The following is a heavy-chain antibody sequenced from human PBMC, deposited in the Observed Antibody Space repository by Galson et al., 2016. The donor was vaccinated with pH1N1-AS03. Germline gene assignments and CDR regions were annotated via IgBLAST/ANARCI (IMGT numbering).Heavy chain of an antibody. J-gene: IGHJ3*01. CDR2: IIADGINT. CDR1: GFTFNTYA. Sequence: SLRLSCAASGFTFNTYAMNWVRQAPGKGLEWVSSIIADGINTYYADSLKGRFTISRDNSRNTVSLQMNSLRVEDTAVYYCAKTTGGVSKSGAFDVGGQGTMVTVSS. V-gene: IGHV3-23*01. D-gene: IGHD1-1*01. CDR3: AKTTGGVSKSGAFDV.